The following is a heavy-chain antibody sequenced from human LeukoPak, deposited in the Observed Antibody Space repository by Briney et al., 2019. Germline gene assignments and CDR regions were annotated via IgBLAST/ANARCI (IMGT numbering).Heavy chain of an antibody. CDR3: ARAGYSGSDFSV. V-gene: IGHV4-4*07. CDR1: GGSISSYY. Sequence: SETLSLTCTVSGGSISSYYWSWIRQPAGKGLEWIGRIYTSGSTNYNPSLKSRVTISVDTSKNKFALKLSSVTATDTAVYYCARAGYSGSDFSVWGKGSTVTVSS. CDR2: IYTSGST. J-gene: IGHJ6*04. D-gene: IGHD5-12*01.